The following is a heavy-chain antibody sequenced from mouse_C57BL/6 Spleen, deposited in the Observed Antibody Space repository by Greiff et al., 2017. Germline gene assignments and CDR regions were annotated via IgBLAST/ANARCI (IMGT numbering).Heavy chain of an antibody. J-gene: IGHJ2*01. D-gene: IGHD1-1*01. CDR1: GFTFSDYG. Sequence: EVKLEESGGGLVKPGGSLKLSCAASGFTFSDYGMHWVRQAPEKGLEWVAYISSGSSTIYYADTVKGRFTISRDNAKNPLFLQMTSLRSEDTARYDCARPYGSSYYFDYWGKGTTLTVAS. CDR3: ARPYGSSYYFDY. CDR2: ISSGSSTI. V-gene: IGHV5-17*01.